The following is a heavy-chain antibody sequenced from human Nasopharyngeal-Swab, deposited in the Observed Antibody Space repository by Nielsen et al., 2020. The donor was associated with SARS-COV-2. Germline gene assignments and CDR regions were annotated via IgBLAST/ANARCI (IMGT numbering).Heavy chain of an antibody. CDR1: GYSFTSYG. J-gene: IGHJ6*02. V-gene: IGHV1-18*01. Sequence: ASVKVSCKGSGYSFTSYGLSWVRQAPGQGLDWMGWISAYNGNTNYAQKLQGKVTMTTDTSTSTAYMELRSLRSDDTAVYYCAREPYYYYDSSGYYHTFGMDVWGQGTTVTVSS. CDR3: AREPYYYYDSSGYYHTFGMDV. D-gene: IGHD3-22*01. CDR2: ISAYNGNT.